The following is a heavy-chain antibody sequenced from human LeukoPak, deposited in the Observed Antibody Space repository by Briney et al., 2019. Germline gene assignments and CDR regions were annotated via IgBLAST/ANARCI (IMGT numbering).Heavy chain of an antibody. CDR3: ARAGSGYWALFDY. CDR1: GGSISSYY. J-gene: IGHJ4*02. CDR2: IYYSGST. V-gene: IGHV4-59*01. Sequence: SETLSLTCTVSGGSISSYYWSWIRQPPGKGLEWIGYIYYSGSTNYNPSLKSRVTISVDTSKNQFSLKLSSVTAADTAVYYCARAGSGYWALFDYWGQGTLVTVSS. D-gene: IGHD3-3*01.